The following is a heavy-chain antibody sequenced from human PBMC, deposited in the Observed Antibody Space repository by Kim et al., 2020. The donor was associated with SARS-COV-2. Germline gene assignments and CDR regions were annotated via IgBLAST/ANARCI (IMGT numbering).Heavy chain of an antibody. CDR1: GYTFTSYY. CDR2: INPSGGST. J-gene: IGHJ6*02. V-gene: IGHV1-46*01. D-gene: IGHD3-10*01. Sequence: ASVKVSCKASGYTFTSYYMHWVRQAPGQGLEWMGIINPSGGSTSYAQKFQGRVTMTRETSTSTVYMELSSLRSEDTAVYYCARDLTMVRGPPQDYYYGMDVWGQGTTVTVSS. CDR3: ARDLTMVRGPPQDYYYGMDV.